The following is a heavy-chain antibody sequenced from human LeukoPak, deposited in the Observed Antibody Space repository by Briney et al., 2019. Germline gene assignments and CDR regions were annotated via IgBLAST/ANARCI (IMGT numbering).Heavy chain of an antibody. Sequence: ASVKVSCKASGGTFSSYAISWVRQAPGQGLEWMGGIIPIFGTANYAQKFQGRVTITADKSTSTAYMELSSLRSEDTAVYYCASRRGYSYGYLGNWGQGTLVAVSS. D-gene: IGHD5-18*01. J-gene: IGHJ4*02. V-gene: IGHV1-69*06. CDR3: ASRRGYSYGYLGN. CDR1: GGTFSSYA. CDR2: IIPIFGTA.